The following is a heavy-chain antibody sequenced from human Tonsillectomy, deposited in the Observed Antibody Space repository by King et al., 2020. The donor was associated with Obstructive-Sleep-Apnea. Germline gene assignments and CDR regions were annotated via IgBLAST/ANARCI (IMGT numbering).Heavy chain of an antibody. CDR2: INHSGST. V-gene: IGHV4-34*01. CDR1: GGSFSGYY. D-gene: IGHD3-10*01. CDR3: ARGLNITMVRGVLDY. J-gene: IGHJ4*02. Sequence: VQLQQWGAGLLKPSETLSLTCAVYGGSFSGYYWSWIRQPPGKELEWIGEINHSGSTNYNPSLKSRVTISVDTSKNQFSLKLSSVTAADTAVYYCARGLNITMVRGVLDYWGQGTLVTVSS.